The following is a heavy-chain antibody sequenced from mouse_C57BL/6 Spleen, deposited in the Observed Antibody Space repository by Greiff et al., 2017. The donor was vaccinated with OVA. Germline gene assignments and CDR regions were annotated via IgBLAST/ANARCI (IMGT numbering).Heavy chain of an antibody. Sequence: VKLMESGAELVKPGASVKLSCKASGYTFTEYTIHWVKQRSGQGLEWIGWFYPGSGSIKYNEKFKDKATLTADKSSSTVYMELSRLTSEDSAVYFCARHDYYGSSYCAMDYWGQGTSVTVSS. CDR2: FYPGSGSI. CDR1: GYTFTEYT. V-gene: IGHV1-62-2*01. D-gene: IGHD1-1*01. CDR3: ARHDYYGSSYCAMDY. J-gene: IGHJ4*01.